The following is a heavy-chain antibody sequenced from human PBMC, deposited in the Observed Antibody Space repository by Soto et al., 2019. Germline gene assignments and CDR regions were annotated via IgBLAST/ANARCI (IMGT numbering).Heavy chain of an antibody. CDR2: ISAHNGNT. Sequence: QVHLVQSGAEVKKPGASVKVSCKASGYTFTSYGITWVRQAPGQGLEWMGWISAHNGNTDYAQKLQGRVIVTRDTSTSTSYMELRSLRADDTAVYYCARGRYGDYWGQGALVTVSS. V-gene: IGHV1-18*01. D-gene: IGHD1-1*01. CDR1: GYTFTSYG. CDR3: ARGRYGDY. J-gene: IGHJ4*02.